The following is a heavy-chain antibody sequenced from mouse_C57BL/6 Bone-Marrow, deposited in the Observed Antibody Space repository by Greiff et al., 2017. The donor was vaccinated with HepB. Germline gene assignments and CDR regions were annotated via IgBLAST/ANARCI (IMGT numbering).Heavy chain of an antibody. CDR2: IYPGSGST. V-gene: IGHV1-55*01. D-gene: IGHD2-1*01. CDR3: ARKGGYGNYDYYAMDY. Sequence: VQLQQPGAELVKPGASVKMSCKASGYTFTSYWITWVKQRPGQGLEWIGDIYPGSGSTNYNEKFKSKATLTVDTSSSTAYMQLSSLTSEDSAVYYCARKGGYGNYDYYAMDYWGQGTSVTVSS. J-gene: IGHJ4*01. CDR1: GYTFTSYW.